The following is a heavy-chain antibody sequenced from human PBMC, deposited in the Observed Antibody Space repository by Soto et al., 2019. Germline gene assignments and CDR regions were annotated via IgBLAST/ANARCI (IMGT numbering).Heavy chain of an antibody. CDR1: GGSISRGTYY. CDR3: ARCRRSTGRHHAFDI. V-gene: IGHV4-31*03. CDR2: IYYSGST. J-gene: IGHJ3*02. Sequence: QVQLQESGPGLVKPSQTLSLTCTVSGGSISRGTYYWTWIRQHPAKGLEWIGCIYYSGSTDYNPVLKSRGPIATDTPKNQLSLKLSSVSAADTAVYYCARCRRSTGRHHAFDIWGQGTMVTVSS. D-gene: IGHD2-2*01.